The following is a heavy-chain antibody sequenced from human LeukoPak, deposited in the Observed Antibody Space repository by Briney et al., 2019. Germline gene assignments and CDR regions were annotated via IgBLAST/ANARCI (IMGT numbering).Heavy chain of an antibody. D-gene: IGHD3-10*01. Sequence: PGGSLRLSCAASGFTFSSYGMHWVRQAPGKGLEWVAVISYDGSNKYYADSVTGRFTISRDNSKNTLYLQMNSLRAEDTAVYYCAKDLEGSGSYYNYYYYGMDVWGQGTTVTVSS. CDR3: AKDLEGSGSYYNYYYYGMDV. CDR2: ISYDGSNK. J-gene: IGHJ6*02. CDR1: GFTFSSYG. V-gene: IGHV3-30*18.